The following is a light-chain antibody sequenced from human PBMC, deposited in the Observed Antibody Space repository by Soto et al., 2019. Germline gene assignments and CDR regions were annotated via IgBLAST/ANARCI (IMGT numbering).Light chain of an antibody. CDR1: QSINNL. V-gene: IGKV1-5*01. Sequence: VSQSINNLLAWYQQKPGKVPKLLIYDVSSLQSGVPSRFSGSGSGTEFTLTISSLQPEDVAAYYSQKYNSAPLTCGGGTKVDIK. CDR3: QKYNSAPLT. J-gene: IGKJ4*01. CDR2: DVS.